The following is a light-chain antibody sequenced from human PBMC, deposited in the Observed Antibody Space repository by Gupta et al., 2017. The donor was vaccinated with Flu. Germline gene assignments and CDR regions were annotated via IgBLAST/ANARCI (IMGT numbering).Light chain of an antibody. CDR3: QAWDSTNKVV. CDR2: QDH. V-gene: IGLV3-1*01. Sequence: SFALTQPPSVSVSPGQTASIPCSGDILGNKHVSWYHLRPGQSPVLVIYQDHKRPSGIPERFSGSNAGNTAALTISGTKPMDEAEYYWQAWDSTNKVVFGGGTKLTVL. CDR1: ILGNKH. J-gene: IGLJ3*02.